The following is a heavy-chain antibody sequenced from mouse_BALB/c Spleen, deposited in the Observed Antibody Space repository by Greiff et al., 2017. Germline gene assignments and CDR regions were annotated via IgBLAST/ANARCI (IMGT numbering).Heavy chain of an antibody. CDR2: IYPSDSET. D-gene: IGHD2-14*01. J-gene: IGHJ2*01. V-gene: IGHV1-61*01. CDR1: GYSFTSYW. CDR3: AREAYRYDGGR. Sequence: QVQLQQPGAELVRPGASVKLSCKASGYSFTSYWMNWVKQRPGQGLEWIGMIYPSDSETRLNQKFKDKATLTVDKSSSTAYMQLSSPTSEDSAVYYCAREAYRYDGGRWGQGTTLTVSS.